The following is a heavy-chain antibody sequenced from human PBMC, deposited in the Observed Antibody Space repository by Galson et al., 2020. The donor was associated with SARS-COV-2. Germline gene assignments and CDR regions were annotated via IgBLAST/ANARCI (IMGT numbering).Heavy chain of an antibody. J-gene: IGHJ5*02. D-gene: IGHD2-15*01. CDR1: GGSISSSSYY. V-gene: IGHV4-39*01. CDR2: IYYSGST. Sequence: SETLSLTCTVSGGSISSSSYYWGWIRQPPGKGLEWIGSIYYSGSTYYNPSLKSRVTISVDTSKNQFSLKLSSVTAADTAVYYCARSKAAGITPRMFDWFDPWGQGTLVTVSS. CDR3: ARSKAAGITPRMFDWFDP.